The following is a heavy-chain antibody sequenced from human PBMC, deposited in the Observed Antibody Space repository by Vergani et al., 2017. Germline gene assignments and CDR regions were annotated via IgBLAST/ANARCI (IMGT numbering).Heavy chain of an antibody. V-gene: IGHV1-58*01. J-gene: IGHJ4*02. Sequence: QMQLVQSGPEVKKPGTSVKVSCKASGFTFTSSAVQWVRQARGQRLEWIGWIVVGSGNTNYAQKFQERVTITRDMSTSTAYMELSSLRSEDTAVYYCARSTYGSGSHRDYWGQGTLVTVSS. CDR1: GFTFTSSA. D-gene: IGHD3-10*01. CDR3: ARSTYGSGSHRDY. CDR2: IVVGSGNT.